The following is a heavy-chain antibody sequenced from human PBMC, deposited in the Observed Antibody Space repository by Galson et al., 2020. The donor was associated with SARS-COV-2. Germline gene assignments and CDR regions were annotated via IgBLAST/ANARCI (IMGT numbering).Heavy chain of an antibody. CDR2: IHPNSGGT. CDR3: ARDFIAARIDAFDI. Sequence: ASVKVSCKASGYTFTGYYMHWVRQAPGQGLEWMGWIHPNSGGTNYAQKFQGRVTMTRDTSISTAYMELSRLRSDDTAVYYCARDFIAARIDAFDIWGQGTMVTVSS. J-gene: IGHJ3*02. D-gene: IGHD6-6*01. V-gene: IGHV1-2*02. CDR1: GYTFTGYY.